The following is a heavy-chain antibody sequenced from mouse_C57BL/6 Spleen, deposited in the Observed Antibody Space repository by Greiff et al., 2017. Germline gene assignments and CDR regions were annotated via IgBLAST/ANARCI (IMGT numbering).Heavy chain of an antibody. D-gene: IGHD1-1*01. J-gene: IGHJ3*01. CDR2: ISSGSSTI. V-gene: IGHV5-17*01. CDR1: GFTFSDYG. Sequence: EVKLMESGGGLVKPGGSLKLSCAASGFTFSDYGMHWVRQAPEKGLEWVAYISSGSSTIYYADTVKGRFTISRDNAKNTLFLQMTSLRSEDTAMYYCARSQYYYGSDWFACWGQGTLVTVSA. CDR3: ARSQYYYGSDWFAC.